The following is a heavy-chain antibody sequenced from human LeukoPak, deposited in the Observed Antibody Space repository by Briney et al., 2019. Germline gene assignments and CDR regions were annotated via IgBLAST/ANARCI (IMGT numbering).Heavy chain of an antibody. CDR3: ARGLYDFWSGYYQGDAFDI. CDR2: IFYSGST. V-gene: IGHV4-39*07. J-gene: IGHJ3*02. CDR1: GGSISSSGYY. Sequence: SETLSLTCTVSGGSISSSGYYWGWIRQPPGKGLEWIGSIFYSGSTYYNPSLKSRVTISVDTSKNQFSLKLSSVTAADTAVYYCARGLYDFWSGYYQGDAFDIWGQGTMVTVSS. D-gene: IGHD3-3*01.